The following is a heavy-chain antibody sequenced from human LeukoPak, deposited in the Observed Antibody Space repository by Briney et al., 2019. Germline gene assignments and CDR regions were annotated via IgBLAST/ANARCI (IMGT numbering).Heavy chain of an antibody. CDR1: GGSISSGGYY. CDR3: ARAIEYSSSSGLDAFDI. V-gene: IGHV4-61*08. J-gene: IGHJ3*02. Sequence: SETLSLTCTVSGGSISSGGYYWSWIRQPPGKGLEWIGYIYHSGSTNYNPSLKSRVTISVDTSKNQFSLKLSSVTAADTAVYYCARAIEYSSSSGLDAFDIWGQGTMVTASS. CDR2: IYHSGST. D-gene: IGHD6-6*01.